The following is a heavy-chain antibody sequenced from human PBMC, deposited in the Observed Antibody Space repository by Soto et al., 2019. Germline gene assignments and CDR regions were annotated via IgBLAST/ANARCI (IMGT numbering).Heavy chain of an antibody. J-gene: IGHJ6*02. CDR1: GYSFTSYR. Sequence: WQPLRISCKGSGYSFTSYRISWVRQMPGKGLEWMGRIDPSDSYTNYSPSFQGRVTMTRNTSISTAYMELSSLRSEDTAVYYCARGVFSGHVWGQGTTVTVSS. CDR3: ARGVFSGHV. CDR2: IDPSDSYT. V-gene: IGHV5-10-1*01.